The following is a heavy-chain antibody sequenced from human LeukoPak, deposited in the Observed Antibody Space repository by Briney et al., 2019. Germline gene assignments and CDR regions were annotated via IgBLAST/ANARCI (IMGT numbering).Heavy chain of an antibody. Sequence: GGSLRLSCAASGFSFDTYSMNWFRQAPGKGLEWVAYISFSSTTIFYADFVKGRFTISRDNAQNSLYLQMSSLRAEDTAVYYCASVPHDYSDYVAYWGQGTLVTVSS. V-gene: IGHV3-48*04. D-gene: IGHD4-11*01. CDR3: ASVPHDYSDYVAY. CDR1: GFSFDTYS. J-gene: IGHJ4*02. CDR2: ISFSSTTI.